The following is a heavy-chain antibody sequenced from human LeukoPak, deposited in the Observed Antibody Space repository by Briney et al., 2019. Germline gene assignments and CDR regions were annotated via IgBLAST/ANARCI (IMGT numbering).Heavy chain of an antibody. V-gene: IGHV3-30-3*01. CDR1: GFTFSSYA. CDR2: ISYDGSNK. Sequence: PGRSLRLSCAASGFTFSSYAIQWVRQAPGKGLEWVAVISYDGSNKYYADSVKGRFTISRDNSKNTLYLQMNSLRAEDTAVYYCARDRYYDFRSGYPDAFDIWGQGTMVTVSS. J-gene: IGHJ3*02. CDR3: ARDRYYDFRSGYPDAFDI. D-gene: IGHD3-3*01.